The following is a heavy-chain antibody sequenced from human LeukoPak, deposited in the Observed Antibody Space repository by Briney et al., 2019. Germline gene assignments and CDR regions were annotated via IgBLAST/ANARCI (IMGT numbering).Heavy chain of an antibody. CDR1: GFTFSSYA. Sequence: GGSLSLSWAASGFTFSSYAMRWVRQAPGKGLEWVSAISGSGGSTYYADSVKGRFTISRDNSKNTLYLQMSSLRAEDTAVYYCARDLVLAAGSVVYWGQGTLVTVSS. J-gene: IGHJ4*02. D-gene: IGHD6-13*01. V-gene: IGHV3-23*01. CDR3: ARDLVLAAGSVVY. CDR2: ISGSGGST.